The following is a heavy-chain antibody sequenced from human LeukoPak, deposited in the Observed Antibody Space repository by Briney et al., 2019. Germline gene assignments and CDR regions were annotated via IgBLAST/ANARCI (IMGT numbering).Heavy chain of an antibody. CDR3: ARDECSGGSCYFGPYYYYMDV. D-gene: IGHD2-15*01. J-gene: IGHJ6*03. CDR1: GFTFSSYW. Sequence: GGSLRLSCAASGFTFSSYWMSWVRQAPGKGLERVANIKQDGSEKYYVDSVKGRFTISRDNAKNSLYLQMNSLRAEDTAVYYCARDECSGGSCYFGPYYYYMDVWGKGTTVTVSS. V-gene: IGHV3-7*01. CDR2: IKQDGSEK.